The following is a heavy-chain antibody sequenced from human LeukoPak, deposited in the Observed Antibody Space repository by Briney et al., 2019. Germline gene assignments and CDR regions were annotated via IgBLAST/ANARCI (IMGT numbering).Heavy chain of an antibody. CDR1: GGSISSYY. CDR2: IYTSGST. D-gene: IGHD2-2*01. Sequence: SETLSLTCTVSGGSISSYYWSWIRQPAGKGLEWIGRIYTSGSTNYNPSLKSRVTMSVDTSKNQFSLKLSSVTAADAAVYYCARDAIVVVPAAMSPWFDPWGQGTLVTVSS. CDR3: ARDAIVVVPAAMSPWFDP. J-gene: IGHJ5*02. V-gene: IGHV4-4*07.